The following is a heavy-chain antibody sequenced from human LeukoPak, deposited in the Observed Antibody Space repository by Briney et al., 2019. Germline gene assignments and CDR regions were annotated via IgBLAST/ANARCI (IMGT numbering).Heavy chain of an antibody. CDR3: AAEGQWSLVHYFNS. CDR2: FDPEDAEV. D-gene: IGHD2-15*01. J-gene: IGHJ4*02. Sequence: GASVKVCCKVSGNTLTDLSIHWVRQAPEKGLDWMGGFDPEDAEVIYAEKFQDRVTMTEDPSTDTAYLELSSLRSEDTAVYYCAAEGQWSLVHYFNSWGQGTLVTVSS. V-gene: IGHV1-24*01. CDR1: GNTLTDLS.